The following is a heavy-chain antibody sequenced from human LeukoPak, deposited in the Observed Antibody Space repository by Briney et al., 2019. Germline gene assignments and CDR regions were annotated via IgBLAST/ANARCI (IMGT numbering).Heavy chain of an antibody. CDR2: INPSGGST. V-gene: IGHV1-46*01. CDR3: ARDGSVVATAIRSLMFDY. Sequence: ASVKVSCKASGYTFTSYYMHWVRQAPGQGLEWMGIINPSGGSTSYAQKFQGRVTMTRDTSTSTVYMELSSLRFEDTAVYYCARDGSVVATAIRSLMFDYWGQGTLVTVSS. J-gene: IGHJ4*02. CDR1: GYTFTSYY. D-gene: IGHD2-21*02.